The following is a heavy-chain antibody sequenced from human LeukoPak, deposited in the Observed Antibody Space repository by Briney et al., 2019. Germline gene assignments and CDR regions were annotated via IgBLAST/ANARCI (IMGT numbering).Heavy chain of an antibody. Sequence: GGSLRLSCVASGFSFGDYAMSWVRQAPGKGLEWVSGISPSGDITYYADSVKGRFTISRDNSKNTLYLEVISLTAEDTAVYYCAKDDAWLRFGEWSQGTLVTVSS. J-gene: IGHJ4*02. CDR1: GFSFGDYA. V-gene: IGHV3-23*01. CDR3: AKDDAWLRFGE. CDR2: ISPSGDIT. D-gene: IGHD3-10*01.